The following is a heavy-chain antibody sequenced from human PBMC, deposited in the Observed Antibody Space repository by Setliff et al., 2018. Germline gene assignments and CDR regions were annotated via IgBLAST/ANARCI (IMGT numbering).Heavy chain of an antibody. V-gene: IGHV3-48*03. Sequence: PGGSLRLSCAASGFTFSSYEMNWVRQAPGKGLEWVSYISSSGSTIFYADSVKGRFTISRDNAKKSLYLQMNSLRAEDTAVYYCACPDILTGFSDYWGQGTLVTVSS. CDR1: GFTFSSYE. CDR3: ACPDILTGFSDY. D-gene: IGHD3-9*01. CDR2: ISSSGSTI. J-gene: IGHJ4*02.